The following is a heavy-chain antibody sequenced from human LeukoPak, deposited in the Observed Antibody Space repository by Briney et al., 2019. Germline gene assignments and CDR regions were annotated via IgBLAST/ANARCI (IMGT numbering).Heavy chain of an antibody. D-gene: IGHD3-22*01. CDR1: GGSISSTSYY. V-gene: IGHV4-39*01. Sequence: SGTLSLTCAVSGGSISSTSYYWAWIRQPPGKGLEWIGTIYYSGSTYHNPPLKSRVTLSVDTSRNQFSLRLSSVDAADTAVYYCAKAGVRYFDSSGLYAFDFWGQGTTVTVSS. CDR3: AKAGVRYFDSSGLYAFDF. CDR2: IYYSGST. J-gene: IGHJ3*01.